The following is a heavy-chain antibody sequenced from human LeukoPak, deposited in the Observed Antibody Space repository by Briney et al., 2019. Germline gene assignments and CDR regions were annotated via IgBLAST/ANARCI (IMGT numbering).Heavy chain of an antibody. CDR3: ARNRYYYGSGSYGVPNWFDP. J-gene: IGHJ5*02. Sequence: PGGSLRLSCAASGFTFSSYSMNWVRQAPGKGLEWIGTIYYSGSTYYNPSLKSRVTISVDTSKNQFSLKLSSVTAADTAMYYCARNRYYYGSGSYGVPNWFDPWGQGTLVTVSS. CDR1: GFTFSSYSMN. CDR2: IYYSGST. D-gene: IGHD3-10*01. V-gene: IGHV4-59*05.